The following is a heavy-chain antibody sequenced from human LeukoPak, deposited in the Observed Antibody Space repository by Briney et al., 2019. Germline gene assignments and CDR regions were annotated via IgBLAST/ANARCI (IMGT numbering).Heavy chain of an antibody. V-gene: IGHV1-3*01. Sequence: ASVTVSCTASGYTFTSYAMHWVRQAPGQRLEWMGWINAGNGNTKYSQKFQGRVTITRDTSASTAYMELSSLRSEDTAVYYCARNFGVTTVKPTCGMDVWGQGTTVTVSS. J-gene: IGHJ6*02. CDR2: INAGNGNT. CDR3: ARNFGVTTVKPTCGMDV. D-gene: IGHD4-11*01. CDR1: GYTFTSYA.